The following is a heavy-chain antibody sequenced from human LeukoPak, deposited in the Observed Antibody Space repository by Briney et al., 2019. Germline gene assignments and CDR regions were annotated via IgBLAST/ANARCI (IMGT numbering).Heavy chain of an antibody. V-gene: IGHV1-69*05. CDR2: IIPIFGTA. CDR1: GGTFSSYA. Sequence: ASVKVSCKASGGTFSSYAISWVRQAPGQGLEWMGRIIPIFGTANYAQKFQGRVTIPTDESTSTAYMELSSLRSEDTAVYYCARDQYDSSGYYYYWGQGTLVTVSS. CDR3: ARDQYDSSGYYYY. D-gene: IGHD3-22*01. J-gene: IGHJ4*02.